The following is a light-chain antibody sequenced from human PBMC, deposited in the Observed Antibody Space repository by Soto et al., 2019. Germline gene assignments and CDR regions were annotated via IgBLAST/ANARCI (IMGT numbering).Light chain of an antibody. CDR2: DVS. Sequence: QSVLTQPAAVSGSPGQSITISCTGTSSDVGGYNYVSWYQQHPVKAPKLMIYDVSNRPSGVSNRFSGSKSVNTASLTISGLQAEDEADYSGSSYTSSSTYVFGTGTKLTVL. J-gene: IGLJ1*01. CDR3: SSYTSSSTYV. CDR1: SSDVGGYNY. V-gene: IGLV2-14*01.